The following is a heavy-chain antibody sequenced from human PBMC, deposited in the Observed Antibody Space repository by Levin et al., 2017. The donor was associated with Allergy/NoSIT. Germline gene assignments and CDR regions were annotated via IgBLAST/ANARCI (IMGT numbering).Heavy chain of an antibody. V-gene: IGHV3-23*01. CDR1: GFTFSNYA. J-gene: IGHJ5*02. D-gene: IGHD1-7*01. CDR2: ISGSGDST. Sequence: RSGGSLRLSCAASGFTFSNYAMNWVRQGPGKGLEWVSAISGSGDSTYYADSVKGRFTISRDNSKNTVSLQMHSVRAEDTAVYYCAKDQGVAINYFDPWVQGTLVTVYS. CDR3: AKDQGVAINYFDP.